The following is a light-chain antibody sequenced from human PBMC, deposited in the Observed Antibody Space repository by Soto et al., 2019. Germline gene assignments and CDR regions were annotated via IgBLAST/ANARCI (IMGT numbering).Light chain of an antibody. Sequence: DIQMTQSPSSLSASVGDRVTITCRASQSISNYLNWYQQKSGKAPKRLIYGTSSLQSGVPSRFSGSGSGTEFTLTISSLQPDDFATYYCQHYNSYSEAFGQGTKVDIK. CDR1: QSISNY. J-gene: IGKJ1*01. CDR3: QHYNSYSEA. CDR2: GTS. V-gene: IGKV1-17*01.